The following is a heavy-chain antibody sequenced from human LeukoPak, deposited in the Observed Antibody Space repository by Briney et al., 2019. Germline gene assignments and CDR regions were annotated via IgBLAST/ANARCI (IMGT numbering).Heavy chain of an antibody. CDR3: ARGMNTVVVPAAFDY. CDR2: ISNDGNNK. J-gene: IGHJ4*02. D-gene: IGHD2-2*01. Sequence: GGSLRLSCAVSGLTFSNFPMHWVRQAPGKGLEWVAVISNDGNNKYYAESVKGRFTISRDNSINTLYLVMNSLRVEDTAVYYCARGMNTVVVPAAFDYWGQGTLVNVSA. V-gene: IGHV3-30-3*01. CDR1: GLTFSNFP.